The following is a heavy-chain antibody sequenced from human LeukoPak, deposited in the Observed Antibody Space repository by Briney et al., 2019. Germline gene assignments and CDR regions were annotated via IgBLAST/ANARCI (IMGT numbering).Heavy chain of an antibody. Sequence: GRSLRLSCAASEFTFSSYAMHWVRQAPGKGLEWVAVISYDGSNKYYADSVKGRFTISRDNSKNTLYLQMNSLRAEDTAVYSCARDGEYSSGWYGFDYWGQGTLVTVSS. CDR1: EFTFSSYA. D-gene: IGHD6-19*01. CDR3: ARDGEYSSGWYGFDY. V-gene: IGHV3-30-3*01. J-gene: IGHJ4*02. CDR2: ISYDGSNK.